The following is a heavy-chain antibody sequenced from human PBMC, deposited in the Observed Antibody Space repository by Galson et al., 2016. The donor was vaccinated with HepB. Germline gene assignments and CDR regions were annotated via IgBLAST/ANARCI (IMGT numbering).Heavy chain of an antibody. CDR3: ARHQEVVTTIVRPGPVDY. CDR2: IYYSENT. V-gene: IGHV4-39*01. Sequence: SETLSLTCTVSGGSITSSRYYWGWVRQPPGKGLEWIGTIYYSENTYYNPSLKSRVTISVDTSKNQFSLKLRSVTAADTALYYCARHQEVVTTIVRPGPVDYWGQGTLVTVPS. J-gene: IGHJ4*02. D-gene: IGHD2-21*02. CDR1: GGSITSSRYY.